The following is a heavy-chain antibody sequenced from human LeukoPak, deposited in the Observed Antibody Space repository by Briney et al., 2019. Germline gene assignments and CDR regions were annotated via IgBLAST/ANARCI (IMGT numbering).Heavy chain of an antibody. Sequence: SETLSLTCTVSGGSISSYYWSWIRQPPGKGLEWIGYIYYSGSTNYNPPLKSRVTISVDTSKNQFSLKLSSVTAADTAVYYCARLSMVRANNGYYYYYYGMDVWGQGTTVTVSS. J-gene: IGHJ6*02. CDR1: GGSISSYY. V-gene: IGHV4-59*08. D-gene: IGHD3-10*01. CDR2: IYYSGST. CDR3: ARLSMVRANNGYYYYYYGMDV.